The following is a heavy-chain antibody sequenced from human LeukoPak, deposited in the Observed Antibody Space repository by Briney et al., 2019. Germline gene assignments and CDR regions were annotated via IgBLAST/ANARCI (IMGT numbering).Heavy chain of an antibody. CDR1: GYTFTSYD. Sequence: ASVKVSCKASGYTFTSYDINWVRQATGQGLEWMGWMNPNSGNTGYAQKFQGRVTMTRNTSISTAYMELSSLRSEDTAVYYCAREYYGSGSYPYYYYYMDVWGKGTTVTISS. V-gene: IGHV1-8*01. J-gene: IGHJ6*03. CDR3: AREYYGSGSYPYYYYYMDV. CDR2: MNPNSGNT. D-gene: IGHD3-10*01.